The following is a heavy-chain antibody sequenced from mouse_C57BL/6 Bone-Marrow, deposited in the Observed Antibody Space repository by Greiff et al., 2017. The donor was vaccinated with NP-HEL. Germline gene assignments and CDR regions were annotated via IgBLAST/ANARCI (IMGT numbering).Heavy chain of an antibody. D-gene: IGHD2-4*01. V-gene: IGHV5-2*01. CDR2: INSDGGST. Sequence: EVHLVESGGGLVQPGESLKLSCESNEYEFPSHDMSWVRKTPEKRLELVAAINSDGGSTYYPDTMERRFIISRDNTKKTLYLQMSSLRSEDTALYYCARHGGYYDYDGWYFDVWGTGTTVTVSS. J-gene: IGHJ1*03. CDR1: EYEFPSHD. CDR3: ARHGGYYDYDGWYFDV.